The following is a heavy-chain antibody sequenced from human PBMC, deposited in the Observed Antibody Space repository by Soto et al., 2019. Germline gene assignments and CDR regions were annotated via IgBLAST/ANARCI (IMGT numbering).Heavy chain of an antibody. CDR3: VRDRVVAGIGEVDY. Sequence: QVQLEESGGGVVQPGKSLRLSCAASGFTFSSHAMHWVRQAPGKGLEWVAVISYDGSNKYYADSVKGRFTISKDNSKNTLHLQMDSLRPEETAVYHCVRDRVVAGIGEVDYWGQGTLVTVSS. D-gene: IGHD6-19*01. J-gene: IGHJ4*02. CDR2: ISYDGSNK. V-gene: IGHV3-30-3*01. CDR1: GFTFSSHA.